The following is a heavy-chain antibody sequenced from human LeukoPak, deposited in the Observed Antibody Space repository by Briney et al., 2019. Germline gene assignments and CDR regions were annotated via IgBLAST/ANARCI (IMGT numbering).Heavy chain of an antibody. Sequence: SQTLSLTCTVSGGSISSGVYYWSWIRQHPGKGLEWIGYIYYSGSTYYNPSLKSRVTISVDTSKSQFSLELSSVTAADTAVYYCARRRVDGYNYAFDYWGQGTLVTVSS. CDR1: GGSISSGVYY. D-gene: IGHD5-24*01. CDR2: IYYSGST. J-gene: IGHJ4*02. V-gene: IGHV4-31*03. CDR3: ARRRVDGYNYAFDY.